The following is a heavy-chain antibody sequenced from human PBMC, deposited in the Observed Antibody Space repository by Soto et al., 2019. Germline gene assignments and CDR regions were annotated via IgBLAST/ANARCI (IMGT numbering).Heavy chain of an antibody. Sequence: EVQLLESGGGLVQPGGSLRLSCAASGFTFSSYAMSWVRQAPGKGLEWVSAISGSGGSTYYADSVKGRITISRDNSMDTRYLQMNSLRAEDTAVYYCAKDWGVSGSPGLFDYWGQGTLVTVSS. CDR1: GFTFSSYA. CDR2: ISGSGGST. V-gene: IGHV3-23*01. CDR3: AKDWGVSGSPGLFDY. J-gene: IGHJ4*02. D-gene: IGHD1-26*01.